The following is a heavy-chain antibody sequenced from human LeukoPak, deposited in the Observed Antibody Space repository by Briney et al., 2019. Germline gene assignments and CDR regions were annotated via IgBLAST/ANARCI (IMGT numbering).Heavy chain of an antibody. CDR2: ISAYNGNT. CDR3: ARVRSLEWVSHTYFDAFDI. V-gene: IGHV1-18*01. D-gene: IGHD3-3*01. CDR1: GYTFTSYG. J-gene: IGHJ3*02. Sequence: ASVKVSCKASGYTFTSYGISWVRQAPGQGLEWMGWISAYNGNTNYAQKLQGRVTMTTDTSTSTAYMELRSLRSDDTAVYYCARVRSLEWVSHTYFDAFDIWGQGTMVTVSS.